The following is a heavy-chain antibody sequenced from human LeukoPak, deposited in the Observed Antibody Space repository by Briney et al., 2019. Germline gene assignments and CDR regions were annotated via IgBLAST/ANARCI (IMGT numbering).Heavy chain of an antibody. J-gene: IGHJ4*02. D-gene: IGHD4-23*01. CDR3: ARDAVDYGGNPYYFDY. CDR2: INPNSGGT. Sequence: ASVKVSCKASGYTFTGYYMHWVRQAPGQGLEWMGWINPNSGGTNYAQKFQGRVTMTRDTSISTAYMELSRLRSDDTAVYYCARDAVDYGGNPYYFDYWGQGTLSPSPQ. V-gene: IGHV1-2*02. CDR1: GYTFTGYY.